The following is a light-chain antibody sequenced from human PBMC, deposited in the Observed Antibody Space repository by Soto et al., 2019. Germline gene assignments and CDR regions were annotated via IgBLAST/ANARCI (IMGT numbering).Light chain of an antibody. Sequence: TQAPSSLYVSPGEGATLSCRASQSVSSSYLAWYHQNPGPAPRLLIYGGSSRATGITDRFSGSGSGAEFTLTISSLQPDDFATYHCQRYKTYSFGQGTKVDIK. CDR2: GGS. CDR3: QRYKTYS. CDR1: QSVSSSY. J-gene: IGKJ1*01. V-gene: IGKV3-20*01.